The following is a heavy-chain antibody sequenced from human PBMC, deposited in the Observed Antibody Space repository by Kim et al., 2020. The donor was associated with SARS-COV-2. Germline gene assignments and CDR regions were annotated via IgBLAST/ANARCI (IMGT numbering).Heavy chain of an antibody. V-gene: IGHV3-23*01. CDR3: AKVHTGDLNF. J-gene: IGHJ4*02. CDR2: ST. D-gene: IGHD7-27*01. Sequence: STYNADSLKGRLSISRDNSKNTLFLQLSSLRVEDTAIYYCAKVHTGDLNFWGQGTLVTVSS.